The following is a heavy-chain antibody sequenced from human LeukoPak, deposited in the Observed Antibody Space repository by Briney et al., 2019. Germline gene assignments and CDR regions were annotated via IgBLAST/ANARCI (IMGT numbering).Heavy chain of an antibody. V-gene: IGHV4-4*07. Sequence: SETLSLTCTVSGGSISSYYWGWIRQPAGKGLEWIGRIYTGGSTNYNPSLRSRVTMSVDTSKNQFSLKLSSVTAADTAVYYCARDYYDTSGLLTKYYFDYWGQGTLVTVSP. D-gene: IGHD3-22*01. CDR2: IYTGGST. J-gene: IGHJ4*02. CDR3: ARDYYDTSGLLTKYYFDY. CDR1: GGSISSYY.